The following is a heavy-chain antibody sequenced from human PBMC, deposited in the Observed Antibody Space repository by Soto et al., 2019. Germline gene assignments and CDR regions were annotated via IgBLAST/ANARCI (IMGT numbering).Heavy chain of an antibody. D-gene: IGHD6-13*01. Sequence: GESLKISCKGSGYSFTSYWIFWVRQMPVKGLEFMGIIYPFYSDTRYSPSFQGHVTISSYNSISTSYLQLISLKASDTAMYYFARLHPIAEAAIGYFDYWGQGTLVTVSS. CDR3: ARLHPIAEAAIGYFDY. J-gene: IGHJ4*02. V-gene: IGHV5-51*01. CDR2: IYPFYSDT. CDR1: GYSFTSYW.